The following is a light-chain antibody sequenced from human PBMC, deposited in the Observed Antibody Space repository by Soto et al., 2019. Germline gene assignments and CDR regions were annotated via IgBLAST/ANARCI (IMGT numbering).Light chain of an antibody. J-gene: IGKJ5*01. CDR1: QSISRN. CDR3: QQSYTTVSIT. CDR2: SAS. V-gene: IGKV1-39*01. Sequence: DIQMTQSPSSLSASVGDRVTITCRASQSISRNLNWYQHKPGKAPKLLIYSASSLQNGVPSRFSGSGSGTDFTLSISSLQPEDFATYYCQQSYTTVSITFGQGTRLEI.